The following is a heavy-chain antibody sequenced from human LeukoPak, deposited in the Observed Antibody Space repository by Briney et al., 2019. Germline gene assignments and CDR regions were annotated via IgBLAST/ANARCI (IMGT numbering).Heavy chain of an antibody. CDR1: GFTFSNYA. Sequence: PGGSLRLSCAASGFTFSNYAMSWVRQAPGKGLEWVTAISGSGGSIYYADSVKGRFTISRDNPKNTLYLQMNSLRAEDTAVYYCTKGGIRYWFDPWGQGTLVTVS. V-gene: IGHV3-23*01. J-gene: IGHJ5*02. CDR3: TKGGIRYWFDP. D-gene: IGHD3-16*02. CDR2: ISGSGGSI.